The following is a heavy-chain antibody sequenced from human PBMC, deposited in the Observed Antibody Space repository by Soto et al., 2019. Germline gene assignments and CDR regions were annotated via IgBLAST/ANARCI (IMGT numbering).Heavy chain of an antibody. CDR2: IYYSGST. CDR3: ARQGYFSGGSCYSLYY. V-gene: IGHV4-39*01. J-gene: IGHJ4*02. D-gene: IGHD2-15*01. CDR1: GGSITSSSYY. Sequence: QLQLQESGPGLVKPSETLSLTCTVSGGSITSSSYYWGWIRQPPGKGLEWIGRIYYSGSTYYNPSLKSRVTISVDTSKNQFPLKLSSVTAADTAVYYCARQGYFSGGSCYSLYYLGQGTLVTVSS.